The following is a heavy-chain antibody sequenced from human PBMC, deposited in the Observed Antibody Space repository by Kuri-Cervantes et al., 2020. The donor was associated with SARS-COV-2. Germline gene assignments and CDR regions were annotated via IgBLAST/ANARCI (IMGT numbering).Heavy chain of an antibody. V-gene: IGHV3-23*01. CDR2: ITGSGGST. CDR1: GFSFSTNA. Sequence: GEFLKISCAASGFSFSTNAMSWVRQAPGKGLEWVSTITGSGGSTFYADSVKGRFTISRDNSQNTLHLQMKSLRDEDTAIYYCAKDRAGVHDFWGQGTLVTVSS. J-gene: IGHJ4*02. D-gene: IGHD2-21*01. CDR3: AKDRAGVHDF.